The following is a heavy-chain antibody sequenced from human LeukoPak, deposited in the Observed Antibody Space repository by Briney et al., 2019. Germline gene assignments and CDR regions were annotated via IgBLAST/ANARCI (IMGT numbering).Heavy chain of an antibody. Sequence: SETLSLTCTVSGGSISSYYWSWIRQPAGKGLEWIGRIYTSGSTNYNPSLKRRVTMSVDTSKDQFSLKLSSVTAADTAVYYCARPSRRSYYYGMDVWGQGTTVTVSS. J-gene: IGHJ6*02. CDR3: ARPSRRSYYYGMDV. CDR2: IYTSGST. CDR1: GGSISSYY. D-gene: IGHD2-2*01. V-gene: IGHV4-4*07.